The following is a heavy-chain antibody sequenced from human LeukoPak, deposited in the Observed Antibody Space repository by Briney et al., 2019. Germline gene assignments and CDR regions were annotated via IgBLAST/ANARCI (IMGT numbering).Heavy chain of an antibody. D-gene: IGHD6-19*01. CDR2: INHSGST. CDR1: GGSISSGSYY. Sequence: SETLSLTCTVSGGSISSGSYYWSWIRQPPGKGLEWIGEINHSGSTNYNPSLKSRVTISVDTSKNQFSLKLSSVTAADTAVYYCARPVSGSNGWYYNYWGQGTLVTVSS. CDR3: ARPVSGSNGWYYNY. J-gene: IGHJ4*02. V-gene: IGHV4-39*07.